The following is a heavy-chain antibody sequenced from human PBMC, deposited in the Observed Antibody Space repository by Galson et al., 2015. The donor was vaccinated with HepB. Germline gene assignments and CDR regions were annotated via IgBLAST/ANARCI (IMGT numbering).Heavy chain of an antibody. J-gene: IGHJ6*02. CDR2: IIPILGIA. D-gene: IGHD6-19*01. Sequence: SCKASGGTFSSYTISWVRQAPGQGLEWMGRIIPILGIANYAQKFQGRVTITADKSTSTAYMELSSLRSEDTAVYYCARKASSGITGMDVWGQGTTVTVSS. CDR3: ARKASSGITGMDV. CDR1: GGTFSSYT. V-gene: IGHV1-69*02.